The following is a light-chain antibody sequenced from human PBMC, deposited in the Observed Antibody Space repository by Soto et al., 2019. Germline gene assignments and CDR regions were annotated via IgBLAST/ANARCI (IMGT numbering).Light chain of an antibody. CDR3: QQYNSYPYT. V-gene: IGKV1-5*03. CDR2: KAS. CDR1: QTISTW. Sequence: IQMTQSPSTLSASVGDRVTFTCRASQTISTWLAWYQQKPGEAPKLLIYKASTLEVGVPSRFSASGSGTEFTLTINTLQPADFATYYCQQYNSYPYTFGQGTKLEIK. J-gene: IGKJ2*01.